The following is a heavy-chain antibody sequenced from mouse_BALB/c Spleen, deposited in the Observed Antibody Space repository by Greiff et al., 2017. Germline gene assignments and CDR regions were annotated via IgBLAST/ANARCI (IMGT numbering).Heavy chain of an antibody. J-gene: IGHJ4*01. Sequence: QVQLKQSGAELVKPGASVKLSCKASGYTFTSYWMHWVKQRPGQGLEWIGEINPSNGRTNYNEKFKSKATLTVDKSSSTAYMQLSSLTSEDSAVYYCAPIYYGYDVYWGQGTSVTVSS. D-gene: IGHD2-2*01. V-gene: IGHV1S81*02. CDR3: APIYYGYDVY. CDR2: INPSNGRT. CDR1: GYTFTSYW.